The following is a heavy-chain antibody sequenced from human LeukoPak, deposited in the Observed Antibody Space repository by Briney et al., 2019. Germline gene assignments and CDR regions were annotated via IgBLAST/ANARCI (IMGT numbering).Heavy chain of an antibody. V-gene: IGHV4-59*01. CDR3: ARVGHYGSGSYLDY. D-gene: IGHD3-10*01. CDR1: GGSISSYY. CDR2: IYYSGST. Sequence: SETLSLTCTVSGGSISSYYWSWIRQPPGKGLEWIGYIYYSGSTNYNPSLKSRVTISVDTSKNQFSLKLSSVTAADTAVYYCARVGHYGSGSYLDYWGQGTLVTVFS. J-gene: IGHJ4*02.